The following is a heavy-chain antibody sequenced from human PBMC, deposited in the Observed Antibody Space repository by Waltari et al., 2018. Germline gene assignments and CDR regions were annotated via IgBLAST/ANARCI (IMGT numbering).Heavy chain of an antibody. CDR3: WATTDDIDI. V-gene: IGHV3-7*03. J-gene: IGHJ3*02. CDR2: IKQDGSEK. D-gene: IGHD5-12*01. Sequence: EVQLVESGGGLVQPGGSLRLSCAASGFTFSSYWMSWVRQAPGKGLEWVANIKQDGSEKYYVDSVKGRFTISRDNAKNSLYLQMNSLKIEDTAVYYCWATTDDIDIWGQGTMVTVSS. CDR1: GFTFSSYW.